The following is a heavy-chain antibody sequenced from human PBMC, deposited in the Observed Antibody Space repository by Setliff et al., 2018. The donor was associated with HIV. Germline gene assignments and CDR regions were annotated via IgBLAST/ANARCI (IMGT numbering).Heavy chain of an antibody. CDR2: IYYSGST. J-gene: IGHJ5*02. D-gene: IGHD3-22*01. CDR3: ARDDRCSGYQGWFDP. CDR1: GGSISSYY. Sequence: KPSETLSLTCTVSGGSISSYYWSWIRQPPGKGLEWIGYIYYSGSTNYNPSLKSRVTISVDTSKNQFSLKLSSVTAADTAVYYCARDDRCSGYQGWFDPWGQGTLVTVSS. V-gene: IGHV4-59*01.